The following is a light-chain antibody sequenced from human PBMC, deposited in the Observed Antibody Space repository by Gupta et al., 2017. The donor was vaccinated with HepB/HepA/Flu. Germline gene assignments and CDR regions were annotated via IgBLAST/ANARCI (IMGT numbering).Light chain of an antibody. V-gene: IGKV1-6*01. CDR2: GAS. Sequence: AIKITQSPSSLAASVGDRITITCWASKGIRNDIGWYQQKPGKAPKLLIYGASTLESGVPSRFSGSASGAEFILTIISLQPEDFATYYCLQDYNYPQTFGQGTKVEIK. J-gene: IGKJ1*01. CDR1: KGIRND. CDR3: LQDYNYPQT.